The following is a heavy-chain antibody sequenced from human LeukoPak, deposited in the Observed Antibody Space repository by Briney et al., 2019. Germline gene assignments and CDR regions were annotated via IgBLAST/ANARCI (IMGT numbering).Heavy chain of an antibody. CDR1: GFTFSSYG. D-gene: IGHD4-17*01. Sequence: GGSLRLSCAVSGFTFSSYGMHWVRQAPGKGLEWVAVISYDGSNKYYADSVKGRFTISRDNSKNTLYLQMNSLRAEDTAVYYCAKDGEHKTTVTKYYYYYYYMDVWGKGTTVTISS. V-gene: IGHV3-30*18. CDR3: AKDGEHKTTVTKYYYYYYYMDV. CDR2: ISYDGSNK. J-gene: IGHJ6*03.